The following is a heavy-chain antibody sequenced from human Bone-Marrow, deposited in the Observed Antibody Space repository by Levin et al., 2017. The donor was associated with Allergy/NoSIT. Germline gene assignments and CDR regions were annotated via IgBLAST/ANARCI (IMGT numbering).Heavy chain of an antibody. CDR2: IHHSGYT. V-gene: IGHV4-30-2*01. D-gene: IGHD3-10*01. Sequence: PSETLSLTCVVSGGSISSGSYSWSWIRQPPGKGLEWIGYIHHSGYTYYNPSLKSRVTISLDRSKSQFSLKLTSVTAADTAVYYCARSVSNTLSFGQSLPDTYYYYMDVWGKGTTVTVSS. J-gene: IGHJ6*03. CDR1: GGSISSGSYS. CDR3: ARSVSNTLSFGQSLPDTYYYYMDV.